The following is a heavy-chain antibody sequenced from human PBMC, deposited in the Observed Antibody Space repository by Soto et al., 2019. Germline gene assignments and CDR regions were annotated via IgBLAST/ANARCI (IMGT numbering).Heavy chain of an antibody. CDR1: GFTFSSYA. J-gene: IGHJ4*02. CDR3: ANYCRQTYYYDSSGYYPFDY. Sequence: GGSLRLSCAASGFTFSSYAMSWVRQAPGKGLEWVSAISGSGGSTYYADSVKGRFTISRDNSKNTLYLQMNSLSAEDTAVYYCANYCRQTYYYDSSGYYPFDYWGQGTLVTVSS. CDR2: ISGSGGST. D-gene: IGHD3-22*01. V-gene: IGHV3-23*01.